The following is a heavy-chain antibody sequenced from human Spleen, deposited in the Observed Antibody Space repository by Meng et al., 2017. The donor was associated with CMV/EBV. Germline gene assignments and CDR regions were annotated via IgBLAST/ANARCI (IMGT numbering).Heavy chain of an antibody. CDR1: GFHFSTHS. V-gene: IGHV3-21*01. D-gene: IGHD6-19*01. J-gene: IGHJ4*02. CDR2: ITRSNHK. Sequence: CAVSGFHFSTHSMDWVRQAPGKGLEWISSITRSNHKSYADSVKGRFTISRDNAKTSLYLQMNSLRAEDTAVYYCASQYSSGWYEVMGYWGQGTLVTVSS. CDR3: ASQYSSGWYEVMGY.